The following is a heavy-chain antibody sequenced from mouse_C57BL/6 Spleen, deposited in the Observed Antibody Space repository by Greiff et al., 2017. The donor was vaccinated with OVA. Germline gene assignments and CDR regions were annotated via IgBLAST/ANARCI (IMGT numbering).Heavy chain of an antibody. CDR1: GYTFTDHT. J-gene: IGHJ4*01. Sequence: VQGVESDAELVKPGASVKISCKVSGYTFTDHTIHWMKQRPEQGLEWIGYIYPRDGSTKYNEKFKGKATLTADKSSSTAYMQLNSLTSEDSAVYFCARSFYGNPYAMDYWGQGTSVTVSS. CDR3: ARSFYGNPYAMDY. D-gene: IGHD2-10*01. V-gene: IGHV1-78*01. CDR2: IYPRDGST.